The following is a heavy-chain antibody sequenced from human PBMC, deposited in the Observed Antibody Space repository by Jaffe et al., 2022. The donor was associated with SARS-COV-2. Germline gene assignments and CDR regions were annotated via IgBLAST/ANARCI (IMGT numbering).Heavy chain of an antibody. J-gene: IGHJ5*02. Sequence: QVQLVESGGGVVQPGRSLRLSCAASGFTFSNYGMHWARQAPGKGLEWVTVISYDGSNKYYADSVRGRFAISRDDSKSTLYLQMNSLRAEDTAVYYCARGGLFGLGSFLVSWGQGSLVTVSS. D-gene: IGHD3-10*01. CDR1: GFTFSNYG. V-gene: IGHV3-33*01. CDR2: ISYDGSNK. CDR3: ARGGLFGLGSFLVS.